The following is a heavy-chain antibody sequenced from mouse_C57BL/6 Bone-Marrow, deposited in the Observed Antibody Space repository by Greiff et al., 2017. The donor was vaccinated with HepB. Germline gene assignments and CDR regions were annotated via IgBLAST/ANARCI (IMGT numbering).Heavy chain of an antibody. V-gene: IGHV2-2*01. D-gene: IGHD2-9*01. CDR3: AGAPYYGFAMDY. J-gene: IGHJ4*01. Sequence: VKLVESGPGLVQPSQSLSITCTVSGFSLTSYGVHWVRQSPGKGLEWLGVIWSGGSTDYNAAIISRLSIRKDNSKSQVFFKMNSLQADDTAIYYCAGAPYYGFAMDYWGQGTSVTVSS. CDR1: GFSLTSYG. CDR2: IWSGGST.